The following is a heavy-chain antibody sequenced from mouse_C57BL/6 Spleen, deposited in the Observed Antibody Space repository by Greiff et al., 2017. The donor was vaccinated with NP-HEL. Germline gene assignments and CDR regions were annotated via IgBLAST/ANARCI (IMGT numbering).Heavy chain of an antibody. CDR1: GYTFTSYW. D-gene: IGHD2-12*01. J-gene: IGHJ4*01. CDR3: ARRDYSGAMDY. CDR2: IHPNSGST. V-gene: IGHV1-64*01. Sequence: QVQLQQPGAELVKPGASVKLSCKASGYTFTSYWMHWVKQRPGQGLEWIGMIHPNSGSTNYNEKFKSKATLTVDKSSSTAYMQLSSLTSEDSAVYYCARRDYSGAMDYWGQGTSVTVSS.